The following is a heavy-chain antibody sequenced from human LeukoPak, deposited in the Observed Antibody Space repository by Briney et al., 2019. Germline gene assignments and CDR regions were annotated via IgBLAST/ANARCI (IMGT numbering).Heavy chain of an antibody. CDR1: GDSNNSGSYY. J-gene: IGHJ6*03. CDR3: ASWWARGYYMDV. Sequence: SETLSLTCTVSGDSNNSGSYYWSWVRQPAGKGLEWIGRIYPSGSTNYNPSLNSRVTISVDTSKNQFSLKLSSVTAADTAVYYCASWWARGYYMDVWGKGTTVTVSS. V-gene: IGHV4-61*02. CDR2: IYPSGST. D-gene: IGHD2-8*02.